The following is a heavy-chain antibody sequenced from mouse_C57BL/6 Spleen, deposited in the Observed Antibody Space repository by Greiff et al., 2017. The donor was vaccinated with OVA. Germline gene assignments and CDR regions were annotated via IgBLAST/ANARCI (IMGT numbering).Heavy chain of an antibody. J-gene: IGHJ4*01. D-gene: IGHD2-1*01. CDR3: ARSGNLLRYAMDY. V-gene: IGHV1-72*01. CDR1: GYTFTSYW. CDR2: IDPNSGGP. Sequence: QVQLKQPGAELVKPGASVKLSCKASGYTFTSYWMHWVKQRPGRGLEWIGRIDPNSGGPKYNEKFKSKATLTVDKPSSTAYMQLSSLTSEDSAVYYCARSGNLLRYAMDYWGQGTSVTVSS.